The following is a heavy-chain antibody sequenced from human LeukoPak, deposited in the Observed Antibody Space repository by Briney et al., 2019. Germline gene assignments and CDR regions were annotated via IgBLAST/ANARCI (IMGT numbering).Heavy chain of an antibody. J-gene: IGHJ6*03. V-gene: IGHV1-69*06. CDR1: GGTFSSYA. CDR3: ATQRAYYYGSGTDYYYYMDV. Sequence: ASVKVSCKASGGTFSSYAISWVRQAPGQGLEWMGGIIPIFGTANYAQKFQGRVTITADKSTSTAYMELSSLRSEDTAVYYCATQRAYYYGSGTDYYYYMDVWGKGTTVTVSS. CDR2: IIPIFGTA. D-gene: IGHD3-10*01.